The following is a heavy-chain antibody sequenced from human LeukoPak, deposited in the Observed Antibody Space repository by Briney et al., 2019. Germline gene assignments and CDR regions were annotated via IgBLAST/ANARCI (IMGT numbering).Heavy chain of an antibody. CDR2: ISGSGGST. V-gene: IGHV3-23*01. D-gene: IGHD3-10*01. J-gene: IGHJ6*03. CDR1: GFTFSSYA. Sequence: GGSLRLSCAASGFTFSSYAMSWVRQAPGKGLEWVSAISGSGGSTYYADSVKGRFTISRDNSKNTLYLQMNSLRAEDTAVYYCAKKGRGVNYYGSGSFLGYYYMDVWGKGTTVTVSS. CDR3: AKKGRGVNYYGSGSFLGYYYMDV.